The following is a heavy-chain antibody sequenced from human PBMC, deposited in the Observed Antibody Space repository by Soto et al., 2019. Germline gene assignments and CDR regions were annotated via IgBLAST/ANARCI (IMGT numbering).Heavy chain of an antibody. CDR2: IYSSGST. J-gene: IGHJ5*02. V-gene: IGHV4-59*01. Sequence: SETLSLTCTVSGGSISSYYWSWIRQPPGKGLEWIGYIYSSGSTNYNPSLKSRVSISVDTSKNQFFLNLRSVIAADTAVYYCARGPLPHQNWFDPWGMGTLVTVSS. CDR3: ARGPLPHQNWFDP. CDR1: GGSISSYY.